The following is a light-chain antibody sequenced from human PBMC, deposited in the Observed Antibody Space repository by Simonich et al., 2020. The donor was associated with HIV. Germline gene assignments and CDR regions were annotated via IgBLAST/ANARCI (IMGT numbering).Light chain of an antibody. CDR3: QQYYSTPWT. Sequence: DIVMTQSPDSLAVSLGERATINCKSSQNILYNSNTKNYLAWYQQKPVQPPKLLIYRTSTRESGVPDRCSGSGSGTDFTLTISSLQAEDVAVYYCQQYYSTPWTFGQGTKVEIK. CDR1: QNILYNSNTKNY. J-gene: IGKJ1*01. V-gene: IGKV4-1*01. CDR2: RTS.